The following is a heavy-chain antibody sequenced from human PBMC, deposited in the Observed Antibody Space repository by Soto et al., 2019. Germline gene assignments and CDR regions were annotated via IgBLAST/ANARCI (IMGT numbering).Heavy chain of an antibody. CDR2: IYWDDER. V-gene: IGHV2-5*02. Sequence: SGPTLVNPTQTLTLTCTFSGFSLSTSGVGVGWLRQPPGKALEWLALIYWDDERRYSPSLKSRLTITKDTSKNQVVLTMTNMDPVDTATYYCAHRRLTDFWCGYYQGDFDYWAQVTLVPVSS. D-gene: IGHD3-3*01. CDR3: AHRRLTDFWCGYYQGDFDY. CDR1: GFSLSTSGVG. J-gene: IGHJ4*02.